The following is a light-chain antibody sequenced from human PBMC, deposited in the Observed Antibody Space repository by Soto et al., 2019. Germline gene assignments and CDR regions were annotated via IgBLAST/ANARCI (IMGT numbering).Light chain of an antibody. CDR1: QSVSSD. V-gene: IGKV3-20*01. CDR2: GAS. Sequence: ERVMTQSPATLSVSPGERATLSCRASQSVSSDLAWYQQKPGQAPRLLVYGASSRATGIPDRFSGSGSGTDFTLTISRLEPEDFAVYYCQQHGTSPITFGQGTRLEIK. CDR3: QQHGTSPIT. J-gene: IGKJ5*01.